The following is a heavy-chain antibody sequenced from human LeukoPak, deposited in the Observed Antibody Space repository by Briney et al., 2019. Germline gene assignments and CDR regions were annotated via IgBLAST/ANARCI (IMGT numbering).Heavy chain of an antibody. V-gene: IGHV3-30*04. CDR2: ISYDGSNK. Sequence: GRSLRLSCAASGFTFSSHAMHWVRQAPGKGLEWVAVISYDGSNKYYADSVKGRFTISRDNSKNTLYLQMNSLRAEDTAVYYCARDPFSPLSGMDVWGQGTTVTVSS. J-gene: IGHJ6*02. CDR3: ARDPFSPLSGMDV. D-gene: IGHD2/OR15-2a*01. CDR1: GFTFSSHA.